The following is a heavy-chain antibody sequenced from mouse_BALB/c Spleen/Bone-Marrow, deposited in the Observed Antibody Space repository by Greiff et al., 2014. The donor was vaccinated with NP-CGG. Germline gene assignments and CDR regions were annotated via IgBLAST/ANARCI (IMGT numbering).Heavy chain of an antibody. CDR1: GDSFTSGS. D-gene: IGHD3-1*01. V-gene: IGHV3-8*02. CDR2: ISYSGST. Sequence: EVQLQQSGPSLVKPSQTLSLTCSVTGDSFTSGSWNWIRKFPGNKLEYMGYISYSGSTYSNQYLKSRISITRDTSKNLYFLQLNSVNSEVTSTYYRARSQLRLQYYFDYWGQGTTLTVSS. J-gene: IGHJ2*01. CDR3: ARSQLRLQYYFDY.